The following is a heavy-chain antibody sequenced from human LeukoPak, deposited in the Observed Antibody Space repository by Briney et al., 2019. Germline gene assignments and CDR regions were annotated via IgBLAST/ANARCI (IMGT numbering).Heavy chain of an antibody. V-gene: IGHV4-39*07. CDR2: IYYSGST. CDR3: ARGVIAVAGGTDFDY. CDR1: GGSISSSSYY. J-gene: IGHJ4*02. Sequence: PSETLSLTCTVSGGSISSSSYYWGWIRQPPGKGLEWIGNIYYSGSTYYNPSLKSRVTISVDTSKNQFSLKPSSVTAADTAVYYCARGVIAVAGGTDFDYWGQGTLVTVSS. D-gene: IGHD6-19*01.